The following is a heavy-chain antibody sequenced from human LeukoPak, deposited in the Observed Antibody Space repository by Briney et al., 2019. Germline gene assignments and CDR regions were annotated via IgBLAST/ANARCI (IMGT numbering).Heavy chain of an antibody. D-gene: IGHD3-22*01. Sequence: ASAKVSCKASGYTFTGYYMHWVRQAPGQGLEWMGRINPNSGGTNYAQKFQGRVTMTRDTSISTAYMELSRLRSDDTAVYYCARPYDSSGYWLHAFDIWGQGTMVTVSS. V-gene: IGHV1-2*06. CDR2: INPNSGGT. CDR3: ARPYDSSGYWLHAFDI. CDR1: GYTFTGYY. J-gene: IGHJ3*02.